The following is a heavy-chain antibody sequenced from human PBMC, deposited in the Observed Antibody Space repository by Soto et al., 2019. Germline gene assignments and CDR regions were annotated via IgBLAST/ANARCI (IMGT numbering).Heavy chain of an antibody. CDR2: FDPEDGET. Sequence: ASVKVSCKVSGYTLTELSMHWLRQSPGKGLGWMGGFDPEDGETIYAQKFQGRVTMTEDTSTDTAYMELSSLRSEDTAVYYCATEMSGAARPGWFDPWGQGTLVTVSS. J-gene: IGHJ5*02. CDR3: ATEMSGAARPGWFDP. CDR1: GYTLTELS. V-gene: IGHV1-24*01. D-gene: IGHD6-6*01.